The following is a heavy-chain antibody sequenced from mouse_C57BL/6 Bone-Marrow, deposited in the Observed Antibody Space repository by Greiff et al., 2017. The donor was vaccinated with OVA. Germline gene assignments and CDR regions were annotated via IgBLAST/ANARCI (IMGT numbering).Heavy chain of an antibody. D-gene: IGHD2-3*01. J-gene: IGHJ1*03. CDR1: GYTFTGYD. Sequence: VQLQQSGAELVKPGASVKLSCKASGYTFTGYDVNWVKQRPGQGLEWIGWIYPRDGSTEYSEKFKGKATLTADTSSSTAYLQLSSLTSEDSAVYFCARDGYGWCLDDWGTGTTVTVSS. V-gene: IGHV1-85*01. CDR2: IYPRDGST. CDR3: ARDGYGWCLDD.